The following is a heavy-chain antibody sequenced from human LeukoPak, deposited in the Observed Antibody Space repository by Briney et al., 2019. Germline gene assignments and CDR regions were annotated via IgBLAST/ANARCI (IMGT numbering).Heavy chain of an antibody. J-gene: IGHJ4*02. CDR1: GGSISSSSYY. D-gene: IGHD6-19*01. Sequence: PSETLSLTCTVSGGSISSSSYYWGWVRQAPGKGLQSIGVISYSGNTYYNPSLESRVTISVDTSKNQFSLRLSSVTAADSAVYYCTRRVRAVAGTSRANYYYSWGQGALVTVSS. CDR3: TRRVRAVAGTSRANYYYS. CDR2: ISYSGNT. V-gene: IGHV4-39*01.